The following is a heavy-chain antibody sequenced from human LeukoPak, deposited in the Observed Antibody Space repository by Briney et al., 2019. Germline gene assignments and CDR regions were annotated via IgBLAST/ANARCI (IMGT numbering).Heavy chain of an antibody. CDR1: GASISKYY. CDR3: ARGSRGYKGIPDY. V-gene: IGHV4-34*01. Sequence: SETLSLTCTVFGASISKYYWSWIRQPPGKGLEWIGEINHSGSTNYNPSLKSRVTISVDTSKNQFSLKLSSVTAADTAVYYCARGSRGYKGIPDYWGQGTLVTVSS. J-gene: IGHJ4*02. CDR2: INHSGST. D-gene: IGHD3-10*01.